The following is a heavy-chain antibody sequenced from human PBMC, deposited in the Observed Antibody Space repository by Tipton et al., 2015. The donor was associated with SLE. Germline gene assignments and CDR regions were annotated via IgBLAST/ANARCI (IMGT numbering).Heavy chain of an antibody. CDR1: GFTFDDYG. J-gene: IGHJ6*03. V-gene: IGHV3-9*01. Sequence: RSLRLSCAASGFTFDDYGMSWVRQAPGQGLEWVSGISWNSGRMDYADSVKGRFIISRDDAKQSLYLQMNNLRAEDTALYYCAKGHGAFQEYFMNVWGKGTTVTVSS. CDR3: AKGHGAFQEYFMNV. D-gene: IGHD3-16*01. CDR2: ISWNSGRM.